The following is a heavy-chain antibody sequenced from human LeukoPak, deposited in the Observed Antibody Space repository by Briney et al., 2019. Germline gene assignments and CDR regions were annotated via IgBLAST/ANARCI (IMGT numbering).Heavy chain of an antibody. CDR2: ISGSGDNT. CDR1: GFTFSDHY. Sequence: QSGGSLRLSCAASGFTFSDHYMVWVRQAPGKGLEWVSTISGSGDNTFYAVSVEGRFTISRDNSKNTLYLQMNSLRADDTAVYYCAKDRVNWYFDLWGRGTLVTVPS. V-gene: IGHV3-23*01. D-gene: IGHD3-10*01. J-gene: IGHJ2*01. CDR3: AKDRVNWYFDL.